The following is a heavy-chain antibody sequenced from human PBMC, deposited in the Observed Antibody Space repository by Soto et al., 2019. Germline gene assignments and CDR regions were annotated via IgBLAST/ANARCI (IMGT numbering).Heavy chain of an antibody. CDR3: AKLDY. CDR2: ISYDGSNK. V-gene: IGHV3-30*18. J-gene: IGHJ4*02. CDR1: GFTFSSYG. Sequence: QVQLVESGGGVVQPGRSLRLSCAASGFTFSSYGMHWVRQAPGKRLEWVAVISYDGSNKYYADSVKGRFTISRDNSKNTLYLQMNSLRAEDTAVYYCAKLDYWGQGTLVTVSS.